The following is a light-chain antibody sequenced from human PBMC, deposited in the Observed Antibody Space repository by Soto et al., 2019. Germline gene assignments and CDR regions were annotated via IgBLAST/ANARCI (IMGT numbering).Light chain of an antibody. J-gene: IGLJ3*02. CDR1: SRDVGSYNL. Sequence: QSALTQPASVSGSPGQSITISCTGTSRDVGSYNLVSWYQQHPGKTPKLMIYEVSKRPSGVSTRFSGSKSGNTASLTIFGLQAEDEADYYCCSYECSNWVFGGGTKLTVL. CDR2: EVS. V-gene: IGLV2-23*02. CDR3: CSYECSNWV.